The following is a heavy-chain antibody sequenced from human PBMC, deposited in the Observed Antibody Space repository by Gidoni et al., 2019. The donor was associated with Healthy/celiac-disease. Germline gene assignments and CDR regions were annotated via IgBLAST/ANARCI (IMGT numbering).Heavy chain of an antibody. V-gene: IGHV3-23*01. CDR3: AKEIDFWSGYYKSALDY. D-gene: IGHD3-3*01. CDR1: GFTFSSYA. CDR2: SSGSGGST. J-gene: IGHJ4*02. Sequence: VQLLESGGGLVQPGGSLRLSCAASGFTFSSYAMSWVRQAPGKGLEWVSASSGSGGSTYYADSVKGRFTISRDNSKNTLYLQMNSLRAEDTAVYYCAKEIDFWSGYYKSALDYWGQGTLVTVSS.